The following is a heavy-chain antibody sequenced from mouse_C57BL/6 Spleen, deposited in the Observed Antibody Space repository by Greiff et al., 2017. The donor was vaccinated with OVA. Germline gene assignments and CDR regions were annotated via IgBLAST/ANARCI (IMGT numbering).Heavy chain of an antibody. CDR3: ARKAYYYY. CDR2: ITPNNGGT. V-gene: IGHV1-22*01. J-gene: IGHJ2*01. CDR1: GYTFTDYN. D-gene: IGHD2-10*01. Sequence: VQLKESGPELVKPGASVKMSCKASGYTFTDYNMHWVKQSHGKSLEWIGYITPNNGGTSYNQKFKGKATLTVNKASSTAYMELRSLTSEDSAVYYCARKAYYYYWGQGTTLTVSS.